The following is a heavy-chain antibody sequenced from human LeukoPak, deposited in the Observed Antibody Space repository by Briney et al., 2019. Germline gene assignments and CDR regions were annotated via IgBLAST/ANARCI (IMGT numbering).Heavy chain of an antibody. J-gene: IGHJ4*02. CDR3: AAGYYFGDY. CDR1: GFSFSSYG. CDR2: ISHDGSNK. D-gene: IGHD3-22*01. V-gene: IGHV3-30*03. Sequence: GASLRLSCPASGFSFSSYGMHSVRQPPGKGLEWVATISHDGSNKYYADSVKGRFTISRDNSKNTLYLQMNSLRAEDTAVYYCAAGYYFGDYWGQGTLVTVSS.